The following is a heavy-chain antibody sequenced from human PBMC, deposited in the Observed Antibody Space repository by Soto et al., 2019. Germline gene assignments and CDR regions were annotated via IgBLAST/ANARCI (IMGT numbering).Heavy chain of an antibody. CDR2: ILPRDLDV. J-gene: IGHJ5*01. CDR1: GYTFTNYW. D-gene: IGHD4-4*01. CDR3: ASLLSLLQPIDS. Sequence: EESLKISCQTSGYTFTNYWIGWVRQMPGEGLEGLALILPRDLDVRYSPSFEGQVTISADRSTATAFLQWRPLQASDSALYLCASLLSLLQPIDSWGQGTPVPVSS. V-gene: IGHV5-51*01.